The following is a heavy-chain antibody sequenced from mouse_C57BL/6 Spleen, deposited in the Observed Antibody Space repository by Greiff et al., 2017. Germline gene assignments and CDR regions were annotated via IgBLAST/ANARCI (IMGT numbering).Heavy chain of an antibody. CDR3: TRSYDYENWYFDV. V-gene: IGHV14-4*01. CDR2: IDPENGDT. J-gene: IGHJ1*03. Sequence: QLQQSGAELVRPGASVKLSCTASGFNIKDDYMHWVKQRPEQGLEWIGWIDPENGDTEYASKFQGKATITADTSSNTAYLQLSSLTSEDTAVYYCTRSYDYENWYFDVWGTGTTVTVSS. CDR1: GFNIKDDY. D-gene: IGHD2-4*01.